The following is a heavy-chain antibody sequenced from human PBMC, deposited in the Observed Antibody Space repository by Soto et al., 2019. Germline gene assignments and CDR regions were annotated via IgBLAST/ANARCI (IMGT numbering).Heavy chain of an antibody. D-gene: IGHD3-3*01. CDR2: ISYDGSNK. J-gene: IGHJ6*02. V-gene: IGHV3-30-3*01. CDR1: GFTISSYA. CDR3: ARDREWDYGMDV. Sequence: QVQLVESGGGVVQPGRSLRLSCAASGFTISSYAMHWVRQAPGKGLEWVAVISYDGSNKYYADSVKGRFTISRDNAKNTLYLQMNSRRAEDTAVYYCARDREWDYGMDVCGQGTTVTVSS.